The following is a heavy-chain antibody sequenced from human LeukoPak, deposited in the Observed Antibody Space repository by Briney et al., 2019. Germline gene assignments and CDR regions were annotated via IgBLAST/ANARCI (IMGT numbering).Heavy chain of an antibody. CDR2: IYYSGSN. V-gene: IGHV4-59*01. J-gene: IGHJ4*01. D-gene: IGHD2-2*01. Sequence: PSETLSLTCTVSGGSISSYYWSWIRQPPGKGLEWIGYIYYSGSNNYNPSLKSRVTISVDTSQNQFSLRLNSLTAADTAVYYCARGALLVPAAFDYWGHGTLVTVSS. CDR1: GGSISSYY. CDR3: ARGALLVPAAFDY.